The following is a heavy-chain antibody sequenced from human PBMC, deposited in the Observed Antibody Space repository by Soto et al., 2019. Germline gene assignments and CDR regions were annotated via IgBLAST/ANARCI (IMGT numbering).Heavy chain of an antibody. V-gene: IGHV6-1*01. CDR3: VRDLGVVLPAVSPLHGPYYYQYGMDV. D-gene: IGHD2-2*01. CDR2: TYYRSKWYK. Sequence: PSQTLSLTCAISGDSVSSNSAAWNWIRQSPSRGLEWLGRTYYRSKWYKDYAVSVKSRITINPDTSKNQFSLQLNSVTPEATAVNYCVRDLGVVLPAVSPLHGPYYYQYGMDVWGQGTTVTVSS. J-gene: IGHJ6*02. CDR1: GDSVSSNSAA.